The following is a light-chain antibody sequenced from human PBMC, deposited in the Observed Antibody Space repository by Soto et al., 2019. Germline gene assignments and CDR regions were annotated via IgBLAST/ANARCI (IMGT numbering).Light chain of an antibody. Sequence: EIILTQSPASLSVSPGERATLSCRASQSVNNNLAWYQQKPGQAPRLLIYGASTRATGIPGRFRGSGSGTEFTLTNTRLQSEEFAVYLCQKYNKLPPDTFGQGTKLEIK. CDR1: QSVNNN. CDR3: QKYNKLPPDT. V-gene: IGKV3-15*01. J-gene: IGKJ2*01. CDR2: GAS.